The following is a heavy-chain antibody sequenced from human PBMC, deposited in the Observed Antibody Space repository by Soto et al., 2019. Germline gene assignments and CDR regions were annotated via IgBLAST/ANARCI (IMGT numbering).Heavy chain of an antibody. CDR3: AREDDGGDRDYYGLDV. CDR2: IHYSGSI. Sequence: SETLSLTCTVSGGSISTDHYHWTWIRQSPGKGLEWIGYIHYSGSIQFNPSLQSRVSMSVDTSKNLFSLRLSSVTAADTAVYFCAREDDGGDRDYYGLDVWGQGTTVTVSS. CDR1: GGSISTDHYH. V-gene: IGHV4-30-4*01. J-gene: IGHJ6*02. D-gene: IGHD2-21*02.